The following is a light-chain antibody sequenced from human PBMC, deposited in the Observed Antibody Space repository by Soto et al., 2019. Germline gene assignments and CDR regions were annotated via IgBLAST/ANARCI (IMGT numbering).Light chain of an antibody. Sequence: DIQMTQSPSPLSASVGDRVTITCRASQSISSWLAWYQQKPGKAPKLLIYKASSLESGVPSRFSGSGSGTEFTLTISSLQPDDFATYYCQQYNSYSSLTFGGGTKVDIK. V-gene: IGKV1-5*03. CDR3: QQYNSYSSLT. CDR2: KAS. CDR1: QSISSW. J-gene: IGKJ4*01.